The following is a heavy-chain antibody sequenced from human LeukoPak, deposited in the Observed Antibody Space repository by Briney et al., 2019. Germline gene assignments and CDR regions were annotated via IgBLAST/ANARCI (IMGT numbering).Heavy chain of an antibody. CDR2: ISWNSGSI. D-gene: IGHD3-9*01. J-gene: IGHJ4*02. Sequence: PGGSLRLSCAASGFTFDDYAMHWVRQAPGKGLEWVSGISWNSGSIGYADSVKGRFTISRDNAKNSLYLQMNSLRAEDTAVYYCARERYFDWLFTPFDYWGQGTLVTVSS. V-gene: IGHV3-9*01. CDR3: ARERYFDWLFTPFDY. CDR1: GFTFDDYA.